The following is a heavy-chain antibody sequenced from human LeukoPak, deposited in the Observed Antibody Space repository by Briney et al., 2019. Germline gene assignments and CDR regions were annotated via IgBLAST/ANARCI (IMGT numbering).Heavy chain of an antibody. J-gene: IGHJ4*02. V-gene: IGHV3-53*01. CDR1: GFTVSSNY. CDR2: IYAGGST. D-gene: IGHD2-15*01. CDR3: ARGFCSGGSCYDFDY. Sequence: GGSLRLSCAASGFTVSSNYMSWVRQAPGKGLEWVSVIYAGGSTYYADSVKGRLTISRDNSKNTLYLQMSSLRAEDTAVYYCARGFCSGGSCYDFDYWGQGTLVTVSS.